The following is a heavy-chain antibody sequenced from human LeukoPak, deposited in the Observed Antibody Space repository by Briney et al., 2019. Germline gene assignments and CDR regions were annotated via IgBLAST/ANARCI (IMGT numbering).Heavy chain of an antibody. Sequence: SETLSLTCTVSGGSISSGDYYWSWIRQHPGKGLEWIGYIYYSGDTYYNPSLRSRVSISLDTSKNQFSLKLSSVTAADTAMYYCARVELWFGAYRGKNWFDPWGQGTLVTVSS. CDR3: ARVELWFGAYRGKNWFDP. CDR1: GGSISSGDYY. D-gene: IGHD3-10*01. V-gene: IGHV4-31*03. J-gene: IGHJ5*02. CDR2: IYYSGDT.